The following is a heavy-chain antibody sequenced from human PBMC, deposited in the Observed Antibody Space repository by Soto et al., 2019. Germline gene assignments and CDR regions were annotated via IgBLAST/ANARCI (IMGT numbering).Heavy chain of an antibody. CDR1: GGSISSSSYY. V-gene: IGHV4-39*01. CDR2: IYYSGST. CDR3: ARGVVVVAANNWFGP. J-gene: IGHJ5*02. Sequence: PSETLSLTCTVSGGSISSSSYYWGWIRQPPGKGLEWIGSIYYSGSTYYNPSLKSRVTISVDTSKNQFSLKLSSVTAADTAVYYCARGVVVVAANNWFGPWGQGTLVTVSS. D-gene: IGHD2-15*01.